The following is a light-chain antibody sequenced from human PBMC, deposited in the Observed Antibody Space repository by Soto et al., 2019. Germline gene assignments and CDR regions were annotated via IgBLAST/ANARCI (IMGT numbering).Light chain of an antibody. Sequence: DIQMTQSPSTLSASVGDRVTVTCRASQNINSWLAWYQQKPGKAPKLLIYKASTLERGVPSRFSGSGSETDFTLTINSLQPDDFATYYCQQYTSYSPYTFGQGTKLEI. V-gene: IGKV1-5*03. CDR2: KAS. J-gene: IGKJ2*01. CDR3: QQYTSYSPYT. CDR1: QNINSW.